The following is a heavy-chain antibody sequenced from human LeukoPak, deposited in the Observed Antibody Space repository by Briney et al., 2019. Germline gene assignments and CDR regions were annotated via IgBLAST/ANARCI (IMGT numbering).Heavy chain of an antibody. CDR3: AKDMLGSGSSFDY. Sequence: PGRSLTLSCAASGFTFSSCGMHWVRQAPGKGLEWVAVISYDGSNKYYADSVKGRFTISRDNSKNTLYLQMNSLRAEDTAVYYCAKDMLGSGSSFDYWGQGTLDTVSS. CDR1: GFTFSSCG. CDR2: ISYDGSNK. V-gene: IGHV3-30*18. J-gene: IGHJ4*02. D-gene: IGHD1-26*01.